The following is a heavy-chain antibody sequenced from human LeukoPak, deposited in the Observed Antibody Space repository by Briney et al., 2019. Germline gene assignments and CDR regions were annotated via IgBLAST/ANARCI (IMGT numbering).Heavy chain of an antibody. J-gene: IGHJ5*02. CDR1: GYTFTSYG. CDR2: ISAYNGNT. CDR3: ARLTTVTTRGWFDP. Sequence: ASVTVSCKASGYTFTSYGIGWVRQAPGQGLEWMGWISAYNGNTNYAQKLQGRVTMTTDTSTSTAYMELRSLRSDDTAVYYCARLTTVTTRGWFDPWGQGTLVTVSS. V-gene: IGHV1-18*01. D-gene: IGHD4-11*01.